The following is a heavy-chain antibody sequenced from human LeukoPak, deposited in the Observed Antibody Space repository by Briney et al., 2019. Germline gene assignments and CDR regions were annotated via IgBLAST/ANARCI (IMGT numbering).Heavy chain of an antibody. D-gene: IGHD1-26*01. CDR2: LSSSGGNP. CDR3: AKTASGSYYGYYFDY. J-gene: IGHJ4*02. V-gene: IGHV3-23*01. Sequence: PGGSLRLSCAASGFTFGNYAMNWVRQAPGKGLEWVSSLSSSGGNPNYADSVKGRFTISRDNSKNTLFLQMNSLRAEDTAVYYCAKTASGSYYGYYFDYWGQGTLVTVSS. CDR1: GFTFGNYA.